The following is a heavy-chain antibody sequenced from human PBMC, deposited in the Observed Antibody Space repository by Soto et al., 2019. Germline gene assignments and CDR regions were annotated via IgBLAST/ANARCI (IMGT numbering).Heavy chain of an antibody. V-gene: IGHV3-21*01. Sequence: PGGSLRLSCAPSGFTFTKYAMTWARQAPGKGLEWVSCISSSSSYIYYADSVKGRFTISRDSAKNSLYLKMKSLRAEDTAVYYCARGDTAMASDYWGQGTLVTVSS. J-gene: IGHJ4*02. D-gene: IGHD5-18*01. CDR2: ISSSSSYI. CDR3: ARGDTAMASDY. CDR1: GFTFTKYA.